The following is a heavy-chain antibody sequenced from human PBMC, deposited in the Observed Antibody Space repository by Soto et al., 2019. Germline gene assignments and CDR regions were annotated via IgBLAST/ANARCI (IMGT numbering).Heavy chain of an antibody. V-gene: IGHV3-64D*06. Sequence: HPGGSLRLSCSASGFTFSSYAMHWVRQAPGKGLEYVSAISSNGGSTYYADSVKGRFTISRDNSKKTLYLQMSSLRAEDTAVYYCVKDREVTPYGMDVWGQGTTVTVSS. CDR3: VKDREVTPYGMDV. CDR2: ISSNGGST. D-gene: IGHD4-4*01. J-gene: IGHJ6*02. CDR1: GFTFSSYA.